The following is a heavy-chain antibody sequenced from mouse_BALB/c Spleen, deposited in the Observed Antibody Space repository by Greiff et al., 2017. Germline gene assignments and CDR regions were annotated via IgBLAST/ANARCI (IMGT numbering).Heavy chain of an antibody. Sequence: VQLQQSGPGLVQPSQSLSITCTVSGFSLTSYGVHWVRQSPGKGLEWLGVIWSGGSTDYNAAFISRLSISKDNSKSQVFFKMNSLQANDTAIYYCARNPYYYGSSSYAMDYWGQGTSVTVSS. CDR1: GFSLTSYG. V-gene: IGHV2-2*02. CDR3: ARNPYYYGSSSYAMDY. D-gene: IGHD1-1*01. CDR2: IWSGGST. J-gene: IGHJ4*01.